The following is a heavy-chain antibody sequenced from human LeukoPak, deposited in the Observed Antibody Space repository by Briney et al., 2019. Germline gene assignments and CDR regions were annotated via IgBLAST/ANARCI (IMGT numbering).Heavy chain of an antibody. J-gene: IGHJ5*02. D-gene: IGHD2-15*01. CDR3: ARGPPYCSGGSCYSNWFDP. V-gene: IGHV4-34*01. CDR1: GGSFSGYY. CDR2: INHSGST. Sequence: SETLSLTCAVYGGSFSGYYWSWIRQPPGKGLEWIGEINHSGSTNYNPSLKSRVTISVDTSKNQFSLKLNSVTAADTAVFYCARGPPYCSGGSCYSNWFDPWGQGTLVTVSS.